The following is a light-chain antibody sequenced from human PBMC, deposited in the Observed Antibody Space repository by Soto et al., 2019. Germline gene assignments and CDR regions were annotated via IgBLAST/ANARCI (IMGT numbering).Light chain of an antibody. Sequence: DIQMTQSPSTLSASVGDGVTITCRASVSINKFLAWYQQKSGQAPKVLIYDASTLETEVPSRFSGSGSGTEFTLTINSLQPDDFATYYCQQYDDFPWTFGLGTKV. CDR3: QQYDDFPWT. J-gene: IGKJ1*01. CDR2: DAS. CDR1: VSINKF. V-gene: IGKV1-5*01.